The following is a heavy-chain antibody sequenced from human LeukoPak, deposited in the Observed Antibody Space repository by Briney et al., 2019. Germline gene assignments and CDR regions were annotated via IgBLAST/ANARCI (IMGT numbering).Heavy chain of an antibody. Sequence: PGGSLRLSCAASGFPVSSYYMSWVRQAPGKGLEWVSVIYIGGRTYYADSVTGRFTISRDNSKNTLYLQMNSLRAEDTAVYYCARCLGGDYVSDSYWYFDLWGRDSLLTVSS. CDR2: IYIGGRT. CDR3: ARCLGGDYVSDSYWYFDL. CDR1: GFPVSSYY. V-gene: IGHV3-53*01. J-gene: IGHJ2*01. D-gene: IGHD4-17*01.